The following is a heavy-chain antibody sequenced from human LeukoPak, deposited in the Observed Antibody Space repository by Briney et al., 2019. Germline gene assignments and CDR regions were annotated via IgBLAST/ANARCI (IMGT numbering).Heavy chain of an antibody. V-gene: IGHV4-4*07. CDR1: GASITSHY. CDR3: ARENGATIAGRSLDY. J-gene: IGHJ4*02. D-gene: IGHD6-6*01. CDR2: IQTSGRT. Sequence: PSETLSLTCTVSGASITSHYWSWIRQPAGKGLEWIGRIQTSGRTSYDLSLNSRVTMSVDTSNNQFSLNLTSVTAADTAVYYCARENGATIAGRSLDYWGQGTLVTVSS.